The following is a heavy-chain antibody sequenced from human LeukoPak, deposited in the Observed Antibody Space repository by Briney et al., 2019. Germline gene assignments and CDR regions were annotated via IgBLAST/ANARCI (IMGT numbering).Heavy chain of an antibody. V-gene: IGHV3-23*01. CDR3: AKEQLNLYGGKGGGFDY. CDR1: GFTVTTNY. Sequence: PGGSLRLSCAASGFTVTTNYMSWVRQAPGKGLEWVSAISGSGGSTYYADSVKGRFTISRDNSKNTLYLQMNSPRAEGTAVYYCAKEQLNLYGGKGGGFDYWGQGTLVTVSS. J-gene: IGHJ4*02. CDR2: ISGSGGST. D-gene: IGHD4-23*01.